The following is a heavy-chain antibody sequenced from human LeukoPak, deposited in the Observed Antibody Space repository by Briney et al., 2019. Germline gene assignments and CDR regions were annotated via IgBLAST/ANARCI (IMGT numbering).Heavy chain of an antibody. CDR2: IYTSGST. CDR3: ARHNGYAAEGAFDI. J-gene: IGHJ3*02. V-gene: IGHV4-4*07. Sequence: MASETLSLTCTVSGGSISSYYWSWIRQPAGKGLEWIGRIYTSGSTNYNPSLKSRVTMSVDTSKNQFSLKLSSVTAADTAVYYCARHNGYAAEGAFDIWGQGTMVTVSS. D-gene: IGHD2-2*01. CDR1: GGSISSYY.